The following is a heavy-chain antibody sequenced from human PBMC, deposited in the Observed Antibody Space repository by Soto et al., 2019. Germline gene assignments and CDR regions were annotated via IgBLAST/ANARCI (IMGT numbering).Heavy chain of an antibody. CDR2: ISAYNGNT. Sequence: ASVKVSCKASGYTFTSYGISWVRQAPGQGLEWMGWISAYNGNTNYAQKLQGRVTMTTDTSTSTAYMELRSLRSDDTAVYYCARDPDRWLQSRHNWFDPWGQGTRVTVSS. J-gene: IGHJ5*02. V-gene: IGHV1-18*01. CDR1: GYTFTSYG. CDR3: ARDPDRWLQSRHNWFDP. D-gene: IGHD5-12*01.